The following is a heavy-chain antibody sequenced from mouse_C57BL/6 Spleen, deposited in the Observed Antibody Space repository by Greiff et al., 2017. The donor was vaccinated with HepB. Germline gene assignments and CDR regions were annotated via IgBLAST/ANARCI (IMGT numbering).Heavy chain of an antibody. J-gene: IGHJ3*01. Sequence: QVQLQQPGAELVKPGASVKLSCKASGYTFTSYWMQWVKQRPGQGLEWIGEIDPSDSYTNYNQKFKGKATLTVDTSSSTAYMQLSSLTSEDSAVYYCASLITTVVPMGFAYWGQGTLVTVSA. D-gene: IGHD1-1*01. CDR1: GYTFTSYW. CDR3: ASLITTVVPMGFAY. CDR2: IDPSDSYT. V-gene: IGHV1-50*01.